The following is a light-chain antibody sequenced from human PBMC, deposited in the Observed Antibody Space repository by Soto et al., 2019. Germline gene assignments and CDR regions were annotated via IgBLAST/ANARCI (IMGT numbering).Light chain of an antibody. CDR3: QQYGGSPPYT. CDR2: VAS. Sequence: EIVLTQSPGTLSLSPGERATLSCRASRSISSTYLAWYQQKPGQAPGLLIYVASSRATGIPDRFSGSGSGTDFTLTISSLEPEDCAVYYCQQYGGSPPYTFGQGTKLEIK. CDR1: RSISSTY. J-gene: IGKJ2*01. V-gene: IGKV3-20*01.